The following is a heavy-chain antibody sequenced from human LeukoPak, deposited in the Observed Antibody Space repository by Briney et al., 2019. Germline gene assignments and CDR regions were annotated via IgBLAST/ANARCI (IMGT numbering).Heavy chain of an antibody. D-gene: IGHD3-10*01. CDR2: IYSGGST. CDR3: ARDSSYGSGSYSY. V-gene: IGHV3-53*01. Sequence: GRSLRLSCAASGFTVSSNYMSWVRQAPGKGLEWVSVIYSGGSTYYADSVKGRFTISRDNSKNTLYLQMNSLRAEDTAVYYCARDSSYGSGSYSYWGQGTLVTVSS. J-gene: IGHJ4*02. CDR1: GFTVSSNY.